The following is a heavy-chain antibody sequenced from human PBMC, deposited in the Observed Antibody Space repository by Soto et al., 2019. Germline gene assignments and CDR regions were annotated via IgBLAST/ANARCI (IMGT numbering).Heavy chain of an antibody. V-gene: IGHV4-31*01. D-gene: IGHD2-21*02. CDR1: GGSIISGGYY. Sequence: QVQLQESGPGLVKPSQTLSLTCNVSGGSIISGGYYWSWIRHHPGKGLEWIGYSYYNGNTYYNPSRKSLVSISVDTSKNQYSLRLNSVTAADTAVYYCARCIVVVTAIDYLGQGTLVTVSS. CDR3: ARCIVVVTAIDY. CDR2: SYYNGNT. J-gene: IGHJ4*02.